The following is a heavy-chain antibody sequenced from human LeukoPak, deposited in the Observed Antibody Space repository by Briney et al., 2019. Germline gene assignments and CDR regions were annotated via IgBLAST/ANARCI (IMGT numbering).Heavy chain of an antibody. D-gene: IGHD4-17*01. V-gene: IGHV3-13*04. CDR2: IGTAGDT. J-gene: IGHJ4*02. Sequence: PGGSLRLSCAASGFTFSSYDMHWVRQATGKGLEWVSAIGTAGDTYYPGSVKGRFTISRDNAKNSLYLQMNSLRAEDTALYYCARDYDYGDYPGYWGQGTLVTVSS. CDR1: GFTFSSYD. CDR3: ARDYDYGDYPGY.